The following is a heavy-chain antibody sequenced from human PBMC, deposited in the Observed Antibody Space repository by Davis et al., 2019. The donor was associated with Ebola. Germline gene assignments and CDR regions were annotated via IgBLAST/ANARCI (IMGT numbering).Heavy chain of an antibody. V-gene: IGHV4-4*07. Sequence: PSETLSLTCTVSGGSISSYYWSWIRQPAGKGLEWIGRIYTSGSTNYNPPLKSRVTMSIDTSKNQFSLKLSSVTAADTAVYYCAREGAARPFWYFDLWGRGTLVTVSS. J-gene: IGHJ2*01. D-gene: IGHD6-6*01. CDR3: AREGAARPFWYFDL. CDR2: IYTSGST. CDR1: GGSISSYY.